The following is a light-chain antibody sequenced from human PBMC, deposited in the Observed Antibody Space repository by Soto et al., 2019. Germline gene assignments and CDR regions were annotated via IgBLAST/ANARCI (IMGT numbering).Light chain of an antibody. CDR2: TSD. J-gene: IGLJ3*02. Sequence: QSVLTQPPSASGTPGQRVTISCSGSSSNIGTNYIYWYQHLPGVAPKLLIYTSDQRPSGVPDRFSGSKSGTSASLAISGLRSEDEADYYCAAWDDSLSGPNWIFGGGTKLPVL. V-gene: IGLV1-47*01. CDR1: SSNIGTNY. CDR3: AAWDDSLSGPNWI.